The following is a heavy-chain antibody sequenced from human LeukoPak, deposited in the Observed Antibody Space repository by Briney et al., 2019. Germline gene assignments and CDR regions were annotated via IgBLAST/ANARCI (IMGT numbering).Heavy chain of an antibody. CDR1: GFTFSSYA. J-gene: IGHJ4*02. Sequence: GGSLRLSCAASGFTFSSYAMSWVRQAPGKGLEWVSAISGSGGSTYYADSVKGRFTISRDNSKNSLYLQMNSLRAEDTAVYYCASFHPDLGASDYWGQGTLVTVSS. CDR3: ASFHPDLGASDY. V-gene: IGHV3-23*01. CDR2: ISGSGGST. D-gene: IGHD1-26*01.